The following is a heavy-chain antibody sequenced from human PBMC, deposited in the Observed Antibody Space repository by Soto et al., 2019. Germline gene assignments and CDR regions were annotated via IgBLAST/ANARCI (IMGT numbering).Heavy chain of an antibody. CDR1: GFTFGDYA. D-gene: IGHD1-26*01. J-gene: IGHJ4*02. Sequence: EVQLVESGGNLVQPGRSLRLSCAASGFTFGDYAMHWVRQAPGKGLEWISSINENSGSLDYADSVKGRFTISRDNAKNSLYLQMNSLRIEDTALYYCAKDAQWSLDFWGQGTLVTVSS. CDR3: AKDAQWSLDF. CDR2: INENSGSL. V-gene: IGHV3-9*01.